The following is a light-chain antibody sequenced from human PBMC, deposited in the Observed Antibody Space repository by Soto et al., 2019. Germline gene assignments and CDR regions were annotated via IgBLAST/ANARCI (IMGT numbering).Light chain of an antibody. CDR2: DVS. CDR1: SIDVVCYNY. V-gene: IGLV2-14*03. J-gene: IGLJ1*01. Sequence: QSLLTQPASVSGSPGQSITISCPGTSIDVVCYNYVSWYQHHPGKAPKLIIYDVSNRPSGVSIRFSGSKSDNTASLTISGLQPEDEADYHCSSYTTSNTRQIVFGTGTKVTVL. CDR3: SSYTTSNTRQIV.